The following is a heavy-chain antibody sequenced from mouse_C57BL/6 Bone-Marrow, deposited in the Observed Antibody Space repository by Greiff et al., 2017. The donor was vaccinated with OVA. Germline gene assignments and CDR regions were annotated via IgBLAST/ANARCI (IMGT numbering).Heavy chain of an antibody. CDR1: GYTFTDYY. CDR3: ARRVITTVEGYFDY. D-gene: IGHD1-1*01. V-gene: IGHV1-76*01. Sequence: QVQLQQSGAELVRPGASVKLSCKASGYTFTDYYINWVKQRPGQGLEWIARIYPGSGNTYYNEKFKGKATLTAEKSSSTAYMQLSSLTSEDSAVYFCARRVITTVEGYFDYWGQGTTLTVSS. CDR2: IYPGSGNT. J-gene: IGHJ2*01.